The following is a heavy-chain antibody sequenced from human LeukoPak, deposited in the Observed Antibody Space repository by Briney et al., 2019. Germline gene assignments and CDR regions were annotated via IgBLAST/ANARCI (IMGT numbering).Heavy chain of an antibody. D-gene: IGHD6-19*01. V-gene: IGHV1-18*01. CDR2: ISAYNGNT. CDR3: ARGRIAVAGTLWFDP. CDR1: GYTFTSYG. J-gene: IGHJ5*02. Sequence: GASEKVSCKASGYTFTSYGISWVRQAPGQGLEWMGWISAYNGNTNYAQKLQGRVTMTTDTSTSTAYMELRSLRSDDTAVYYCARGRIAVAGTLWFDPWGQGTLVTVSS.